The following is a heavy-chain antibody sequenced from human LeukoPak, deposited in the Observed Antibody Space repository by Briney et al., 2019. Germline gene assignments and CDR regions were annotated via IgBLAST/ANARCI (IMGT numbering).Heavy chain of an antibody. CDR2: INSKTDGGTT. V-gene: IGHV3-15*01. CDR3: AKRKVATEYYFDY. Sequence: GGSLRLSCAASGITFSNACMTWVRQAPGKGLEWVGRINSKTDGGTTDYAAPVKGRFTISRDNSKNTVYMQMNSLRAEDTAVYYCAKRKVATEYYFDYWGQGTLVTVSS. D-gene: IGHD1-26*01. CDR1: GITFSNAC. J-gene: IGHJ4*02.